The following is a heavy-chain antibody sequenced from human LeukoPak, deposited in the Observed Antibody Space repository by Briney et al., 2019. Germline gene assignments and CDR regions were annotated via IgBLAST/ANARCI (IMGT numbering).Heavy chain of an antibody. CDR1: RFTFSNSI. J-gene: IGHJ4*02. V-gene: IGHV3-30*18. CDR2: MSYDGFSK. Sequence: GGSLRLSCASSRFTFSNSIFHWVRQAPGKGLEWVSAMSYDGFSKYYADSVKGRFTISRDNSKNTLYLQMNSLRAEDTAVYYCAKALTFPGPGGFDYWGQGTLVTVSS. CDR3: AKALTFPGPGGFDY. D-gene: IGHD3-16*01.